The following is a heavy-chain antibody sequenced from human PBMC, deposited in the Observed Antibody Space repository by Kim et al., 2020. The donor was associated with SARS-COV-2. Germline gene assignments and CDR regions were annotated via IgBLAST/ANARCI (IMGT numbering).Heavy chain of an antibody. J-gene: IGHJ5*02. V-gene: IGHV5-51*01. CDR3: ARRRVGATGNWFDP. D-gene: IGHD1-26*01. Sequence: SPPFQGQVTISADKSISTAYLQWSSLKASDTAMYYCARRRVGATGNWFDPWGQGTLVTVSS.